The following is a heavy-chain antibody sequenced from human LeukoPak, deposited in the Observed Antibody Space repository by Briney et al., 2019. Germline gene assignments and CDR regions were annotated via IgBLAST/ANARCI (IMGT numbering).Heavy chain of an antibody. CDR3: ARDHTCDC. Sequence: PGGSLRLSCAASGFTFSSYTMNWVRQAPGKGLEWLSYISTSSSTIYYADSVKGRFTTSRDNAKNSLYLQMNSLRAEDTAVYYCARDHTCDCWGQGTLVTVSS. D-gene: IGHD2-2*02. J-gene: IGHJ4*02. CDR1: GFTFSSYT. CDR2: ISTSSSTI. V-gene: IGHV3-48*04.